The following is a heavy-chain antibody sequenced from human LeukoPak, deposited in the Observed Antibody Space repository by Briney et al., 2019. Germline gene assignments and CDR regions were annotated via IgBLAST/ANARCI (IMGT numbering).Heavy chain of an antibody. D-gene: IGHD3-3*01. CDR1: GGSISSGSDR. J-gene: IGHJ4*02. CDR3: ARHVDFWSGYYFDY. Sequence: ETLSLTCTVSGGSISSGSDRWGWIRQPPGRGLEWIGSLYYTGSTYHHPSLKSRVTISVDTSKNQFSLKLSSVTAADTAVYYCARHVDFWSGYYFDYWGQGTLVTVSS. V-gene: IGHV4-39*01. CDR2: LYYTGST.